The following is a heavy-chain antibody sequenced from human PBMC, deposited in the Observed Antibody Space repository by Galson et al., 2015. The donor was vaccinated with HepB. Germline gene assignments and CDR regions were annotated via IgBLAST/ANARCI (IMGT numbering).Heavy chain of an antibody. CDR1: GFTFSIYS. V-gene: IGHV3-21*01. CDR2: ISSTSNHM. J-gene: IGHJ4*02. Sequence: SLRLSCAASGFTFSIYSMNWVRQAPGKGLDWVSSISSTSNHMFYADSVRGRFTMSRDNAKNSLYLQMNSLRVDDTGVYYCARIMAVRGIPTSKIDYWGQGTPVTVSS. CDR3: ARIMAVRGIPTSKIDY. D-gene: IGHD6-19*01.